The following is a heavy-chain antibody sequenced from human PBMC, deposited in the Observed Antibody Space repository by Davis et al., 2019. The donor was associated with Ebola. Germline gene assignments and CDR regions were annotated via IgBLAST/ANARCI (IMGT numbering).Heavy chain of an antibody. CDR1: GGSISTYH. CDR2: VQNIGTT. J-gene: IGHJ5*02. CDR3: ARDHEHSYGRQFDP. V-gene: IGHV4-59*01. D-gene: IGHD5-18*01. Sequence: PSETLSLTCTVSGGSISTYHWTWIRQPPGKGLEWIGYVQNIGTTKYHPSLRSRVTLLVDTSKNQFSLEMSSVTAADTAVYYCARDHEHSYGRQFDPWGQGIQVTVSS.